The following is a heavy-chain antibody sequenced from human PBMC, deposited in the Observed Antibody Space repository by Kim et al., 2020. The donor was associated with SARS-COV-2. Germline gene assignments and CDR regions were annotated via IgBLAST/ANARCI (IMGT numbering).Heavy chain of an antibody. V-gene: IGHV3-48*02. CDR2: ISGSSSTI. J-gene: IGHJ6*02. CDR1: GFTFSTYS. D-gene: IGHD6-25*01. CDR3: ARDRTSERRMDV. Sequence: GGSLRLSCAASGFTFSTYSMNWVRQAPGKGLEWVSYISGSSSTIYYADSVKGRFTISRDNAKNSLYLQMNSLRDEDTAVYYCARDRTSERRMDVWGQGTTVTVSS.